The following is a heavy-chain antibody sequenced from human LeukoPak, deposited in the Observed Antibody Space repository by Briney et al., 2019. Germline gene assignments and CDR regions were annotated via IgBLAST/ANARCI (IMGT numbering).Heavy chain of an antibody. D-gene: IGHD6-19*01. V-gene: IGHV5-51*01. CDR2: IYPGDSDT. J-gene: IGHJ4*02. CDR3: ARQWAAVAGTFDY. CDR1: GYSFTSYW. Sequence: GESLKISCKGSGYSFTSYWIGWVGQMPGKGLEWMGIIYPGDSDTRYSPSFQGQVTISADKSISTAYLQWSSLKASDTAMYYCARQWAAVAGTFDYWGQGTLVTVSS.